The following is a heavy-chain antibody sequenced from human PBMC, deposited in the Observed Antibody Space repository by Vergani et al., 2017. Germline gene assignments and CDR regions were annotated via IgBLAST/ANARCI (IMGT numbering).Heavy chain of an antibody. V-gene: IGHV3-33*01. J-gene: IGHJ6*03. Sequence: QVQLVESGGGVVQPGRSLRLSCAASGFTFSSYGMHWVRQAPGKGLEWVAVIWYDGSNKYYADSVKGRFTISRDNSKNTLYLQMNSLRAEYTAVYYCARDERGPMDVWGKGTTVTVSS. CDR1: GFTFSSYG. CDR2: IWYDGSNK. CDR3: ARDERGPMDV. D-gene: IGHD1-1*01.